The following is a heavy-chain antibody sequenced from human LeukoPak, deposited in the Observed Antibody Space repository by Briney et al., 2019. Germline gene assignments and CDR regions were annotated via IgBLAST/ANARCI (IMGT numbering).Heavy chain of an antibody. D-gene: IGHD3/OR15-3a*01. Sequence: GGSLRLSCAASGFTFSSYWMSWVRQAPGKGLEWVANIKQDGSERYYVDSVKGRFTISRDNAKNSLYLQMNSLRAEDTAVYYCAKSFWTGTTGGCSDYWGQGTLVTVSS. CDR1: GFTFSSYW. CDR3: AKSFWTGTTGGCSDY. CDR2: IKQDGSER. J-gene: IGHJ4*02. V-gene: IGHV3-7*03.